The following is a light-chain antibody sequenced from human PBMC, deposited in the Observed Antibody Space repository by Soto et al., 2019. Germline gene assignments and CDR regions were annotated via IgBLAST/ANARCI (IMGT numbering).Light chain of an antibody. Sequence: QSALTQPPSASGSPGQSVTISCTGTSSDIGTYNYVSWYQQYPGKAPKVMIYEVSKRPSGVPDRFSGSKSGNTASLTVSGLQAEDEADYHCCSYAGSNTVVFGGGTKLTVL. CDR2: EVS. CDR1: SSDIGTYNY. CDR3: CSYAGSNTVV. J-gene: IGLJ3*02. V-gene: IGLV2-8*01.